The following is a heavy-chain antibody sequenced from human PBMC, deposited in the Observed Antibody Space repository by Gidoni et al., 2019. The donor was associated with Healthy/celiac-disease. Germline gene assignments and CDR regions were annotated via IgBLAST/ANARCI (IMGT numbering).Heavy chain of an antibody. CDR3: TTEGDGFGNFDY. CDR1: GFTFSNAW. J-gene: IGHJ4*02. CDR2: IKSKTDGGTT. D-gene: IGHD3-10*01. Sequence: EVQLVESGGGLVKPGGSLRLSCAASGFTFSNAWVSWVRQAPGKGLEWVGRIKSKTDGGTTDYAAPVKGRFTISRDDSKNTLYLQMNSLKTEDTAVYYCTTEGDGFGNFDYWGQGTLVTVSS. V-gene: IGHV3-15*01.